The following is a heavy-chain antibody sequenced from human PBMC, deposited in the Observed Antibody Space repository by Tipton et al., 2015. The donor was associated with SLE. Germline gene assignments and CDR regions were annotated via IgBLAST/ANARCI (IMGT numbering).Heavy chain of an antibody. V-gene: IGHV4-59*11. Sequence: TLSLTCTFSGDSISNHYWSWIRQPPGKGLEWIGYIYYSGSTNYNPSLKSRVTISVDTSNNQFSLELTSVTAADTAVYYCARGYCTGGGCQLRDCDLWGRCSLVTVSS. D-gene: IGHD2-8*02. CDR3: ARGYCTGGGCQLRDCDL. CDR2: IYYSGST. J-gene: IGHJ2*01. CDR1: GDSISNHY.